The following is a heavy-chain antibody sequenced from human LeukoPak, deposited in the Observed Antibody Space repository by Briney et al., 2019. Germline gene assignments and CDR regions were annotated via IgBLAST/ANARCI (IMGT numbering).Heavy chain of an antibody. D-gene: IGHD6-6*01. J-gene: IGHJ4*02. CDR1: GFTFSSYV. CDR3: ARDIEYSSSSGMCDY. V-gene: IGHV3-33*01. Sequence: GGSLRLSCAASGFTFSSYVMHWVRQAPGKGLEWVAVIWYDGSNKYYADSVKGRFTISRDNSKNTLYLQMNSLRAEDTAVYYCARDIEYSSSSGMCDYWGQGTLVTVSS. CDR2: IWYDGSNK.